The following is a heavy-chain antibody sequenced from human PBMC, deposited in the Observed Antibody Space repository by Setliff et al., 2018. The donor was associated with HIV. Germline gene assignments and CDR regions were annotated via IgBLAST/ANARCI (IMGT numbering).Heavy chain of an antibody. J-gene: IGHJ1*01. D-gene: IGHD3-3*01. CDR3: ARGRRSAIFGVAIVGLPI. Sequence: GESLKISCAASGFIFSSYEMNWVRQAPGKGLEWISYISETGSAIYYADSVKGRVTISRDNAKNSLFLQMSSLRDEDTAMYYCARGRRSAIFGVAIVGLPIWGQGTTVTVSS. CDR1: GFIFSSYE. CDR2: ISETGSAI. V-gene: IGHV3-48*03.